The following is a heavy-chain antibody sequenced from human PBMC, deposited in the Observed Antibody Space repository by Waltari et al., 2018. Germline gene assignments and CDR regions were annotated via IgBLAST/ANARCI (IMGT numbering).Heavy chain of an antibody. V-gene: IGHV3-33*01. D-gene: IGHD4-17*01. Sequence: QVRLEQSGGGVVQPGGSLRLSCAASGFTFSDRGMLWVRQAPGMGLEWVSRIWRDGTYKYYADFVKGRFSISRDNSKNMVYLQMNGLRAEDTAVYFCASMATTSDFDYWGQGALVTVSS. CDR1: GFTFSDRG. CDR3: ASMATTSDFDY. CDR2: IWRDGTYK. J-gene: IGHJ4*02.